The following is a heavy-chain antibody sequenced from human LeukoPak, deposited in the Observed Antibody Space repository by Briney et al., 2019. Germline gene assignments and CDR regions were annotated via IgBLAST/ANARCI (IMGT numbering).Heavy chain of an antibody. CDR2: IYYSGST. V-gene: IGHV4-59*01. CDR1: GGSISSYY. Sequence: PSETLSLTCTVSGGSISSYYWSWIRQPPGKGLEWIGYIYYSGSTNYNPSLKSRVTISVDTSKNQFSLKLSSVTAADTAVYYRGRVGGGAGFWSGNTMFDPWGQGTLVTVSS. D-gene: IGHD3-3*01. CDR3: GRVGGGAGFWSGNTMFDP. J-gene: IGHJ5*02.